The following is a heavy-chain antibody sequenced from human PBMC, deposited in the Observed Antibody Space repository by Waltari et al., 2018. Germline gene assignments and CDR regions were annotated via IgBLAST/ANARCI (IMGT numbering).Heavy chain of an antibody. J-gene: IGHJ6*03. D-gene: IGHD6-13*01. CDR3: ARDGIAAAGGDYYYMDV. Sequence: QVQLQESGPGLVKPSETLSLTCTVSGGSISSYYWSWIRQPAGKGLEWIGRIYTSGSTNNNPSLKSRVTMSVDTSKNQFSLKLSSVTAADTAVYYCARDGIAAAGGDYYYMDVWGKGTTVTVSS. V-gene: IGHV4-4*07. CDR1: GGSISSYY. CDR2: IYTSGST.